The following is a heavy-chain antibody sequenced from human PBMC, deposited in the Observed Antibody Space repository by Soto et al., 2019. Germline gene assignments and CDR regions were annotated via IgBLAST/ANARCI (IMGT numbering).Heavy chain of an antibody. CDR2: IYHSGST. Sequence: SETLSLTCTVSGDLFNQYDWSWIRQPPGKGLEWIGYIYHSGSTYYNPSLKSRVTISVDTSKNQFSLKLTSVTAADTAVYYCVRRHGLTIDAYYWGQGTLVTVSS. CDR3: VRRHGLTIDAYY. J-gene: IGHJ4*02. V-gene: IGHV4-59*04. CDR1: GDLFNQYD. D-gene: IGHD3-10*01.